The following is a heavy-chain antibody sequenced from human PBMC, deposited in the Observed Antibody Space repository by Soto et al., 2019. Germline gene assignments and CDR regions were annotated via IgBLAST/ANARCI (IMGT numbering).Heavy chain of an antibody. CDR2: IYYSGST. D-gene: IGHD3-9*01. V-gene: IGHV4-59*01. CDR1: GGSISSYY. J-gene: IGHJ4*02. CDR3: ARGRYDILTGYYPFDY. Sequence: SETLSLTCTVSGGSISSYYWSWIRQPPGEGLEWIGYIYYSGSTNYNPSLKSRVTISVDTSKNQFSLKLSSVTAADTAVYYCARGRYDILTGYYPFDYWGQGTLVTVSS.